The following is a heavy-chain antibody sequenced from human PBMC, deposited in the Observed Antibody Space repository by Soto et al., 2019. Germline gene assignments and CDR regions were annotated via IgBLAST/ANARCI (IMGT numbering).Heavy chain of an antibody. V-gene: IGHV4-39*01. J-gene: IGHJ4*02. D-gene: IGHD3-10*01. CDR2: IYYSGST. CDR1: GGSISSSSYY. Sequence: SETLSLTCTVSGGSISSSSYYWGWIRQPPGKGLEWIGSIYYSGSTYYNPSLKSRVTISVDTSKNQFSLKLSSVNAADTAVYYCERITMVRGTDYWGQGTLVTVSS. CDR3: ERITMVRGTDY.